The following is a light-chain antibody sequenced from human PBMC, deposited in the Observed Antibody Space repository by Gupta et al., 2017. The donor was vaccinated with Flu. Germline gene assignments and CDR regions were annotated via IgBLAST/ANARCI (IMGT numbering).Light chain of an antibody. CDR2: RIS. V-gene: IGKV2-30*02. Sequence: DIVMTQSPLSLSVSLGQTASIPCRSSRSLGHTDGNTYLFWFHPRPGQSPRRLIYRISHRDSGVPDRSSGSGSDTDFTLKISGVEAEDVGVYYCMQGIDLFTFGQGTRLEIK. CDR3: MQGIDLFT. J-gene: IGKJ2*01. CDR1: RSLGHTDGNTY.